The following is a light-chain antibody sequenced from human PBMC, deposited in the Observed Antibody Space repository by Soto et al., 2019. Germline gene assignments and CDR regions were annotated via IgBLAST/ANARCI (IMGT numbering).Light chain of an antibody. CDR3: SSYTSSLWV. J-gene: IGLJ3*02. CDR1: SSDVGGYNY. V-gene: IGLV2-14*01. CDR2: EVS. Sequence: QSALTQPASVSGSPGQSITISCTGTSSDVGGYNYVSWHQLHPGKAPKLMVYEVSNRPSGVSNRFSGSKSGNTASLTISGLQAEDEADYYCSSYTSSLWVFGGGTKVTVL.